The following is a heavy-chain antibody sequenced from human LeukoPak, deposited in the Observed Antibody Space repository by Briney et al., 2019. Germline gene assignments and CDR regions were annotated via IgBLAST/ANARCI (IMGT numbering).Heavy chain of an antibody. Sequence: GASVKVSCKASGYTFTSYYMYWVRQAPGQGLEWMGIINPSGGSTSYAQKFQGRVTMTRDTSTSTVYMELSSLRSEDTAVYYCATNRGAAMGETDYWGQGTLVTVSS. D-gene: IGHD3-16*01. J-gene: IGHJ4*02. V-gene: IGHV1-46*01. CDR3: ATNRGAAMGETDY. CDR2: INPSGGST. CDR1: GYTFTSYY.